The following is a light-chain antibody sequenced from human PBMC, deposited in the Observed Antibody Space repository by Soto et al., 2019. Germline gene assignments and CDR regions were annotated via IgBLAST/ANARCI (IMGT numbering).Light chain of an antibody. J-gene: IGKJ4*01. CDR3: QQRSNWPPT. V-gene: IGKV3-11*01. CDR1: QSISRS. Sequence: EIVLTQSPAILSVSPGERATLSCRASQSISRSLAWYQQKPGQAPRLLIYDASNRATGIPAKFSGSGSGTDFTLTISTLEPEDFAVYYCQQRSNWPPTFGGGTKVDIK. CDR2: DAS.